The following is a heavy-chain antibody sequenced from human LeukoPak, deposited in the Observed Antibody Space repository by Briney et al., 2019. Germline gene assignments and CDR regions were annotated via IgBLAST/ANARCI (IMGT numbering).Heavy chain of an antibody. CDR3: ARDRAGSTSPDY. Sequence: GGSLRLSCAASGFSFSNHGIHWVRQAPGKGLEWVSLIWYDGSNKYYADSVKGRFTISRDNAKNSLYLQMNSLRAEDTAVYYCARDRAGSTSPDYWGQGTLVTVSS. J-gene: IGHJ4*02. CDR2: IWYDGSNK. D-gene: IGHD2-2*01. CDR1: GFSFSNHG. V-gene: IGHV3-33*01.